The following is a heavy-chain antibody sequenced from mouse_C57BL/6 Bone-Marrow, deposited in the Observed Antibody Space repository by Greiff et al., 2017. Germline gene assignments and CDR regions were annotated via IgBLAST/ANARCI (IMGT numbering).Heavy chain of an antibody. V-gene: IGHV5-12*01. J-gene: IGHJ4*01. D-gene: IGHD1-2*01. CDR1: GFTFSDYY. Sequence: EVQVVESGGGLVQPGGSLKLSCAASGFTFSDYYMYWVRQTPEKRLEWVAYISNGGGSTYYPDTVKGRFTISRDNAKNTLYLQMSRLKSEDTAMYYCARLLRPYAMDYWGQGTSVTVSS. CDR2: ISNGGGST. CDR3: ARLLRPYAMDY.